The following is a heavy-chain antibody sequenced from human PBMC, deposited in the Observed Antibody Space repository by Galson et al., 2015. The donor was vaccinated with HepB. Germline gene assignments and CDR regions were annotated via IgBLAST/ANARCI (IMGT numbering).Heavy chain of an antibody. CDR1: GYTFTSYG. J-gene: IGHJ4*02. Sequence: SVKVSCKASGYTFTSYGISWVRQAPGQGLEWMGWISAYNGNTNYAQKLQGRVTMTTDTSTSTAYMELRSLRSDDTAVYYCARSVGYDSSGYYPGWYFDYWGQGTLVTVSS. D-gene: IGHD3-22*01. CDR2: ISAYNGNT. V-gene: IGHV1-18*04. CDR3: ARSVGYDSSGYYPGWYFDY.